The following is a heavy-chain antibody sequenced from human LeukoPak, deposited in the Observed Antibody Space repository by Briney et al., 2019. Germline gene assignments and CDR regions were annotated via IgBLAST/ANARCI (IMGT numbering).Heavy chain of an antibody. Sequence: PSETLSLTCAVYGGSFSGYYWSWIRQPPGKGLEWIGEINHSGSTNYNPSLKSRVTISVDTSKNQFSLNLSSVTAADTAVYYCARDRVYYMDVWGKGTTVTVSS. CDR1: GGSFSGYY. CDR2: INHSGST. J-gene: IGHJ6*03. V-gene: IGHV4-34*01. CDR3: ARDRVYYMDV.